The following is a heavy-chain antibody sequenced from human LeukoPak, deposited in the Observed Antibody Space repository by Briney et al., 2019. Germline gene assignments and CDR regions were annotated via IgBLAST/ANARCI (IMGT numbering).Heavy chain of an antibody. CDR1: GFTFSSHA. V-gene: IGHV3-23*01. Sequence: GGSLRLSCAASGFTFSSHALSWVRQAPGKGLEWVSSLSGSGYNTYYADSVKGRFTISRDNSKNTVYLQMNSLRAEDTAVYYCAKDPYGTGYFDYWGQGTPVTVSS. D-gene: IGHD4-17*01. CDR2: LSGSGYNT. J-gene: IGHJ4*02. CDR3: AKDPYGTGYFDY.